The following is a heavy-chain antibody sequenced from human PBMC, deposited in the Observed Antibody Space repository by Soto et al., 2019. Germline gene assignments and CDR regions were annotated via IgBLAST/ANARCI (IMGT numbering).Heavy chain of an antibody. CDR3: ARAEGCGGDCYPDY. J-gene: IGHJ4*02. Sequence: SETLSLTCAVYGGSFSGYYWSWIRQPPGKGLEWIGEINHSGSTNYNPSLKSRVTISVDTSKNQFSLKLSSVTAADTAVYYCARAEGCGGDCYPDYWGQGTLVTVSS. D-gene: IGHD2-21*02. CDR2: INHSGST. CDR1: GGSFSGYY. V-gene: IGHV4-34*01.